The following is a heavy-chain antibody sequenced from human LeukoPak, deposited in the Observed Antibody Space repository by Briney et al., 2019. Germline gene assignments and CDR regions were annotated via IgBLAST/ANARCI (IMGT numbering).Heavy chain of an antibody. CDR3: AKDTTPSYGDYYVGAFDI. CDR2: LYSGGAT. Sequence: TGGSLRLSCAASGFTVSSDYMSWVRQAPGKELQWVSILYSGGATYYADSVKGRFTISRDNSKNTLYLQMNSLRAEDTAVYYCAKDTTPSYGDYYVGAFDIWGQGTMVTVSS. CDR1: GFTVSSDY. D-gene: IGHD4-17*01. J-gene: IGHJ3*02. V-gene: IGHV3-53*01.